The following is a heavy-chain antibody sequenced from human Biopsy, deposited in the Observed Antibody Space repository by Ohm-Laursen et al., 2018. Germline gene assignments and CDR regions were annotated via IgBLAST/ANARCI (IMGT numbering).Heavy chain of an antibody. D-gene: IGHD2-21*01. CDR2: IGTTGDT. Sequence: SLRLSCAASGFTFSSYSMNWVRQGIGKGLEWVSAIGTTGDTYYAGSVKGRFTISSENATKSLYLQMNSLRAGDTAVYYCARGTYCDNDDCYTSGLDVWGQGTPVTVSS. CDR1: GFTFSSYS. J-gene: IGHJ6*02. V-gene: IGHV3-13*01. CDR3: ARGTYCDNDDCYTSGLDV.